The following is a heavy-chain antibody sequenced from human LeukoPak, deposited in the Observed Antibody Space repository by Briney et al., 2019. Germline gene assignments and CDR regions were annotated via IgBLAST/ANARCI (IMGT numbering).Heavy chain of an antibody. D-gene: IGHD2-15*01. CDR1: GGSFSGYY. CDR3: ARHVVAATRVHLYYYGMDV. Sequence: SETLSLTCAVYGGSFSGYYWSWIRQPPGKGLEWIGEINHSGSTNYNLSLKSRVTISVDTSKNQFSLKLSPVTAADTAVYYCARHVVAATRVHLYYYGMDVWGQGTTVTVSS. J-gene: IGHJ6*02. CDR2: INHSGST. V-gene: IGHV4-34*01.